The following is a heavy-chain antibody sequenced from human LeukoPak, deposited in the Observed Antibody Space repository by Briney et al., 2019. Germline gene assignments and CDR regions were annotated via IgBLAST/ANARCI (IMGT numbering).Heavy chain of an antibody. CDR2: IYTSGST. Sequence: SETLSLTCTVSGGSISSGSYYWSWIRQPAGKGLEWIGRIYTSGSTNYNPSLKSRVTISVDTSKNQFSLKLSSVTAADTAVYYGAREAKSYYYDSSGYYSEALYFDYWGQGTLVTVSS. CDR1: GGSISSGSYY. V-gene: IGHV4-61*02. CDR3: AREAKSYYYDSSGYYSEALYFDY. J-gene: IGHJ4*02. D-gene: IGHD3-22*01.